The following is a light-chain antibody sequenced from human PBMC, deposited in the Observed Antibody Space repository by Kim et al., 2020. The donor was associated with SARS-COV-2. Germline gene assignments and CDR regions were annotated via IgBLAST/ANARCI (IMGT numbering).Light chain of an antibody. CDR1: NLGKRY. J-gene: IGLJ1*01. CDR2: QDV. CDR3: QAWDTTSYV. Sequence: SYELTQPPSLSVSPGQTATITCSGENLGKRYVSWYQQKPGQSPVLIIYQDVKRPAGVPERVSGSNSGNTATLIISGTQSGDEADYYCQAWDTTSYVFGTG. V-gene: IGLV3-1*01.